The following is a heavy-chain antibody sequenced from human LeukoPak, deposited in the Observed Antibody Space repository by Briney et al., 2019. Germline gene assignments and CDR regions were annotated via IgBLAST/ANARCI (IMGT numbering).Heavy chain of an antibody. CDR3: ARQLRIAVAGGNWFDP. D-gene: IGHD6-19*01. CDR1: GDSVSSNSAA. Sequence: SQTLSLTCAISGDSVSSNSAAWNWIRQSPSRGLEWLGRTYYRSKWYNDYAVSVKSRITISPDTSKNQFSLQLNSVTPEDTAVYYCARQLRIAVAGGNWFDPWGQGTLVTVSS. CDR2: TYYRSKWYN. V-gene: IGHV6-1*01. J-gene: IGHJ5*02.